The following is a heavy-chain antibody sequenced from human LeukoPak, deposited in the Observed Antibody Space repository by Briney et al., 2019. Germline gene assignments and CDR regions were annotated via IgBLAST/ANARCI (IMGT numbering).Heavy chain of an antibody. CDR2: IRYDGSNK. CDR3: AKDHVGYCSSTSCYTGIGY. J-gene: IGHJ4*02. V-gene: IGHV3-30*02. D-gene: IGHD2-2*02. Sequence: GGSLRLSCAVSGFTFSRYGMHWVRQAPGKGLEWVAFIRYDGSNKYYADSVKGRFTISRDNSKNTLYLQMNSLRAEDTAVYYCAKDHVGYCSSTSCYTGIGYWGQGTLVTVSS. CDR1: GFTFSRYG.